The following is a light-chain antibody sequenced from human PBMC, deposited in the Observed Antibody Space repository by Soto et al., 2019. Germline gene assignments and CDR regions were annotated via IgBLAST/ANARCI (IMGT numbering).Light chain of an antibody. J-gene: IGLJ3*02. V-gene: IGLV1-47*01. CDR3: AAWDDSLSGRV. CDR2: KND. CDR1: RPNMGSHY. Sequence: QPVLTQPPSASGTPGQRVTISCSGSRPNMGSHYVYWYQQLPGTAPKLLIYKNDQRPSGVPDRFSGSKSGTSASLAISGLRSEDEADYYCAAWDDSLSGRVFGGGTKLTVL.